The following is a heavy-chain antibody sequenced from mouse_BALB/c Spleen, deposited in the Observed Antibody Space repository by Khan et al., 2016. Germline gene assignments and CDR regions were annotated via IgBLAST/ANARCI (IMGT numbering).Heavy chain of an antibody. CDR2: TNPTNGRT. V-gene: IGHV1S81*02. D-gene: IGHD1-1*01. J-gene: IGHJ2*01. Sequence: QVRLQQSGAELVKAGASVKMSCKASGYTFTSYWMHWVKQRLGQGLEWFAETNPTNGRTYYNEKFKSKATLTVDKSSSTAYMLLSGPTFEDSAVYYGARIKKIVATYLDYWGQGTTLTVSS. CDR1: GYTFTSYW. CDR3: ARIKKIVATYLDY.